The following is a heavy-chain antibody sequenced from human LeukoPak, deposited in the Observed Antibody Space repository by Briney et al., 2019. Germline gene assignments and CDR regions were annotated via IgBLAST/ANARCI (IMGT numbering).Heavy chain of an antibody. CDR3: ARHGAPLLYSSGWAFDY. D-gene: IGHD6-19*01. Sequence: SETLSLTCTVSGGSISSSSYYWGWIRQPPGKGLEWIGSIYYSGSTYYNPSLKSRVTISVDTSKNQFSLKLSSVTAADTAVYYCARHGAPLLYSSGWAFDYWGQGSLVTVSS. J-gene: IGHJ4*02. CDR2: IYYSGST. V-gene: IGHV4-39*01. CDR1: GGSISSSSYY.